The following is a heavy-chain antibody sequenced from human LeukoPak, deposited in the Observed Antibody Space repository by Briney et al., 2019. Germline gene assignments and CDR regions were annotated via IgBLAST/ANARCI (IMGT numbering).Heavy chain of an antibody. CDR1: GITLSNYG. D-gene: IGHD3-22*01. Sequence: GGSLRLSCAVSGITLSNYGMSWVREAPGKGLEWVAGISDSGGRTNYADSVKGRFTISRDNPKNTLYLQMNSLRAEDTAVYFCAKRGVVIRVILVGFHKEAYYFDSWGQGALVTVSS. J-gene: IGHJ4*02. CDR3: AKRGVVIRVILVGFHKEAYYFDS. V-gene: IGHV3-23*01. CDR2: ISDSGGRT.